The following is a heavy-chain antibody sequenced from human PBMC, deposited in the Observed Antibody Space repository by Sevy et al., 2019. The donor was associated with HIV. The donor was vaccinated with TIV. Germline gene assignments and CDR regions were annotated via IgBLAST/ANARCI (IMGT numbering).Heavy chain of an antibody. CDR2: IYYSGST. D-gene: IGHD3-22*01. V-gene: IGHV4-39*01. J-gene: IGHJ4*02. CDR1: GGSINSSSYY. CDR3: VYDSSAYYPFDY. Sequence: SETLSLTCPVSGGSINSSSYYWGWIRQPPGKGLEWIGSIYYSGSTYYNPSLKIRVTMSVDTPKNQFSLKLSSVTAADTAVYYCVYDSSAYYPFDYWGQGTLVTVSS.